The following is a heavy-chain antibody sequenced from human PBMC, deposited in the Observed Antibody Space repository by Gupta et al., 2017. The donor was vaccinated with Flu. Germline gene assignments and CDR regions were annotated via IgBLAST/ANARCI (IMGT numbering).Heavy chain of an antibody. D-gene: IGHD3-10*01. V-gene: IGHV3-7*01. J-gene: IGHJ4*02. Sequence: EVQLVESGGGLVQPGGSLRLSCAASGFTFSDSWMNWVRQAPGKGLEWVANIIQDGSTKNYVDSLKGRFTVSRDNAKNSLYLQRDSLRAEDTAVYFCARNRGWEQFDYWGQGTLVTGSS. CDR1: GFTFSDSW. CDR3: ARNRGWEQFDY. CDR2: IIQDGSTK.